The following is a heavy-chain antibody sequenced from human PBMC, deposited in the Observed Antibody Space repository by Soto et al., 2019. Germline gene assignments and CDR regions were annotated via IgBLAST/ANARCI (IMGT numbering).Heavy chain of an antibody. J-gene: IGHJ6*02. Sequence: PSHTLSITFALSGDRVSSNSAAWNWIRQSPSRCLEWLGRTYYRSKWYNDYAVSVKSRITINPDTSKNQFSLQLNSVTPEDTAVYYCARDSGRTTVVRYYYYGMDVWGQGTTVTVS. CDR2: TYYRSKWYN. CDR1: GDRVSSNSAA. D-gene: IGHD4-17*01. CDR3: ARDSGRTTVVRYYYYGMDV. V-gene: IGHV6-1*01.